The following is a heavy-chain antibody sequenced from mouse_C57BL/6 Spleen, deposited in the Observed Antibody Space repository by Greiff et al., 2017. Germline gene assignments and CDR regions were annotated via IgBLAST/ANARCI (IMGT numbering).Heavy chain of an antibody. Sequence: QVQLQQPGAELVRPGSSVKLSCKASGYTFTSYWMDWVKQRPGQGLEWIGNIYPSDSETHYNQKFKDKATLTVDKSSSTAYMQLSSLTSEDSAVYYCARWGTTEVGYAMDYWGQGTSVTVSS. CDR3: ARWGTTEVGYAMDY. CDR2: IYPSDSET. J-gene: IGHJ4*01. V-gene: IGHV1-61*01. CDR1: GYTFTSYW. D-gene: IGHD1-1*02.